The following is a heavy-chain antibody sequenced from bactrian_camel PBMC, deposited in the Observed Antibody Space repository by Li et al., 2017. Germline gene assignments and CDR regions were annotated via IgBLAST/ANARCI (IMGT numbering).Heavy chain of an antibody. CDR2: IYTVNSAT. CDR3: VAAPLVAVRVAPCNSKNFGS. J-gene: IGHJ6*01. Sequence: QLVESGGGSVQAGGSLTLSCVASQYPGSDYSMAWFRQAPKKQRETVAAIYTVNSATAYADSVKGRFTISRDNAKNTVYLQMNSLKPEDTGVYYCVAAPLVAVRVAPCNSKNFGSWGQGTQVTVS. CDR1: QYPGSDYS. D-gene: IGHD7*01. V-gene: IGHV3S6*01.